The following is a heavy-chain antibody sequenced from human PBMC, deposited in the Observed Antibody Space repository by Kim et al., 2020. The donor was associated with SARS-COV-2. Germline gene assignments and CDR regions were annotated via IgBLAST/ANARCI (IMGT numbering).Heavy chain of an antibody. J-gene: IGHJ4*02. D-gene: IGHD6-13*01. V-gene: IGHV4-59*01. Sequence: SETLSLTCTVSGGSISSYYWSWIRQPPGKGLEWIGYIYYSGSTNYNPSLKSRVTISVDTSKNQFSLKLSSVTAADTAVYYCARTYSSSWYANYFDYWGQGTLVTVSS. CDR3: ARTYSSSWYANYFDY. CDR2: IYYSGST. CDR1: GGSISSYY.